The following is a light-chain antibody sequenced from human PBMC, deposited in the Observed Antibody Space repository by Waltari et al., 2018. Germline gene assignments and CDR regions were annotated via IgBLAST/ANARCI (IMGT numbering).Light chain of an antibody. CDR3: ASRGASKV. Sequence: QSALTQPPSASGSPGQSVTISCTGTSSDVGAYKYVSWYQQHPGKAPKLLIYEVSNRASGGPVRFSGSKSGNTASLTVSGLQAEDEADYYCASRGASKVFGGGTKLTVL. V-gene: IGLV2-8*01. J-gene: IGLJ2*01. CDR2: EVS. CDR1: SSDVGAYKY.